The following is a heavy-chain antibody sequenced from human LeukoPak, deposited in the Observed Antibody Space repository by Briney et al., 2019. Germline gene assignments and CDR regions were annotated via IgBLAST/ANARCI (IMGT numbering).Heavy chain of an antibody. D-gene: IGHD5-18*01. CDR1: GGSISNYY. CDR2: IYYSGST. Sequence: SETLSLTCTVSGGSISNYYWGWIRQPPGKGLEWIGSIYYSGSTYYNPSLKSRVTISVDTSKNQFSLKLSSVTAADTAVYYCARSGVQLWYGFDFDYWGQGTLVTVSS. V-gene: IGHV4-39*07. CDR3: ARSGVQLWYGFDFDY. J-gene: IGHJ4*02.